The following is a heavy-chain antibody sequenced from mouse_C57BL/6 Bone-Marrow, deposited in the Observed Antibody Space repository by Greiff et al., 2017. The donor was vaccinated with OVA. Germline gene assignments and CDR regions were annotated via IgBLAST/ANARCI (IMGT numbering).Heavy chain of an antibody. CDR2: ISDGGSYT. CDR3: ARDPLYYYGSSPYFDY. Sequence: EVKLMESGGGLVKPGGSLKLSCAASGFTFSSYAMSWVRQTPEKRLEWVATISDGGSYTYYPDNVKGRFTISRDNAKNNLYLQMSHLKYEDTAMYYCARDPLYYYGSSPYFDYWGQGTTLTVSS. J-gene: IGHJ2*01. CDR1: GFTFSSYA. D-gene: IGHD1-1*01. V-gene: IGHV5-4*01.